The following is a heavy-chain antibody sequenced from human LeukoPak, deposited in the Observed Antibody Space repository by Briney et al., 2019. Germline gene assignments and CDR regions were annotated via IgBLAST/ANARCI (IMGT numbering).Heavy chain of an antibody. Sequence: GGSLRLSCAASGFSFSAYAMTWVRQAPGKGLEWVSSISSGGTSMSFAQSLQGRFIISRENTWKSLSLQMTRLRVDDTAVYYCARLKDDVTKLDYWGQGTLVSVSS. CDR3: ARLKDDVTKLDY. CDR2: ISSGGTSM. D-gene: IGHD2-8*01. CDR1: GFSFSAYA. J-gene: IGHJ4*02. V-gene: IGHV3-21*01.